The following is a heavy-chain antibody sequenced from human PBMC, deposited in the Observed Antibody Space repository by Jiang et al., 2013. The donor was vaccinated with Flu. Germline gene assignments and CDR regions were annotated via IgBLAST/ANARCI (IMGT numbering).Heavy chain of an antibody. D-gene: IGHD5-18*01. Sequence: LLKPSETLSLTCAVYGGSFSGYYWSWIRQPPGKGLEWIGEINHSGSTNYNPSLKSRVTISVDTSKNQFSLKLSSVTAADTAVYYCARARYSYGTDGGCFDYWGQGTLVTVS. J-gene: IGHJ4*02. CDR3: ARARYSYGTDGGCFDY. V-gene: IGHV4-34*01. CDR1: GGSFSGYY. CDR2: INHSGST.